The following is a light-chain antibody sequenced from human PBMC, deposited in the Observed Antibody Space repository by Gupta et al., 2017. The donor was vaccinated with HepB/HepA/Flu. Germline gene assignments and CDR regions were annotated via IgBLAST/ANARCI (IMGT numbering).Light chain of an antibody. Sequence: QSALTQSASVSGSPGQSITISCTVTSSDVADYVYFSWYRQHPGKAPELRIYDVTNRPSGVSNRFSGSKSGDTASLTSSGLQADDEAHYYCTSYTRRNTLVFGTGTQVTVL. CDR1: SSDVADYVY. CDR2: DVT. CDR3: TSYTRRNTLV. J-gene: IGLJ1*01. V-gene: IGLV2-14*03.